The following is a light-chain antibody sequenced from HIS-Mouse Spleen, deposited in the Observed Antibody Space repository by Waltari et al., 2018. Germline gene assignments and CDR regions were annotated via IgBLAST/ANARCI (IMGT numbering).Light chain of an antibody. V-gene: IGLV2-14*01. Sequence: QSALTQPASVSATPGQSITITCTGTSSHVGGKNYDTWYQQHPGKAPKLMIYEVSNRPSGVSNRFSGSKSGNTASLTISGLQAEDEADYYCSSYTSSSTVVFGGGTKLTVL. J-gene: IGLJ2*01. CDR3: SSYTSSSTVV. CDR2: EVS. CDR1: SSHVGGKNY.